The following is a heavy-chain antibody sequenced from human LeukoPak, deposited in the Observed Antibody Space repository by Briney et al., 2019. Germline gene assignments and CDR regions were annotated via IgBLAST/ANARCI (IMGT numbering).Heavy chain of an antibody. CDR1: GFTFSSYS. D-gene: IGHD3-22*01. Sequence: GGSLRLSCAASGFTFSSYSMNWVRQAPGKGLEWVSSISSSSSYIYYADSVKGRFTISRDNAKNSLYLQMNSLRAEDTAAYYCASIPDCSGYYYPSDYWGQGTLVTVSS. V-gene: IGHV3-21*01. CDR3: ASIPDCSGYYYPSDY. CDR2: ISSSSSYI. J-gene: IGHJ4*02.